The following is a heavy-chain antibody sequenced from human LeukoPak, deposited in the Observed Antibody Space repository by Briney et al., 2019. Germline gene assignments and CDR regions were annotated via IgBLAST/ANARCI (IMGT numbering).Heavy chain of an antibody. J-gene: IGHJ5*02. D-gene: IGHD2-2*01. Sequence: GGSLRLSCAASGFTFSSYEMNWVRQAPGKGLEWVSYISSSGNTIYYADSVKGRFTISRDNAKNSLYLQMNSLRAEDTALYYCAAYCSSTSCPNWFDPWGQGTLVTVSS. V-gene: IGHV3-48*03. CDR3: AAYCSSTSCPNWFDP. CDR1: GFTFSSYE. CDR2: ISSSGNTI.